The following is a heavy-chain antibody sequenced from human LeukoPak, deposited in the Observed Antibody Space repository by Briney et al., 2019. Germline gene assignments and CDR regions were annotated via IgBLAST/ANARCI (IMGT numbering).Heavy chain of an antibody. CDR2: INPYGGGT. CDR3: ARGNYWNWFDP. Sequence: ASVKVSCKASGYTFTAYYIHWVRQAPGQGLEWMGWINPYGGGTNYARKFQGRVTMTGATSISTVYMELSRLRYDDTAVFYCARGNYWNWFDPWGQGTLVTVSS. D-gene: IGHD1-7*01. V-gene: IGHV1-2*02. J-gene: IGHJ5*02. CDR1: GYTFTAYY.